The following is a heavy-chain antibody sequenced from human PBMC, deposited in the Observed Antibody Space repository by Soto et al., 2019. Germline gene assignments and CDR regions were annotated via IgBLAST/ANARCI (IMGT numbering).Heavy chain of an antibody. J-gene: IGHJ4*02. V-gene: IGHV3-53*01. CDR3: ARVGLRTYYDFWSGYSYDY. CDR1: GFTVSSNY. CDR2: IYSGGST. Sequence: QPGGSLRLSCAASGFTVSSNYMSWVRQAPGKGLEWVSVIYSGGSTYYADSVKGRFTISRDNSKNTLYLQMNSLRAEDTAVYYCARVGLRTYYDFWSGYSYDYWGQGTLVTVSS. D-gene: IGHD3-3*01.